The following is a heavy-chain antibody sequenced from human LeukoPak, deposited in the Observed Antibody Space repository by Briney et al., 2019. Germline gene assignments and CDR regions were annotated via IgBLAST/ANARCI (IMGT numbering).Heavy chain of an antibody. J-gene: IGHJ3*02. Sequence: PGGSLRLSCAASGFTFSSYSMNWVRQAPGKGLEWVSYISSSSTIYHADSVKGRFTISRDNAKNSLYLQMNSLRAEDTAVYYCARDGIVVNGAFDIWGQGTMVTVSS. CDR2: ISSSSTI. V-gene: IGHV3-48*01. CDR3: ARDGIVVNGAFDI. CDR1: GFTFSSYS. D-gene: IGHD3-22*01.